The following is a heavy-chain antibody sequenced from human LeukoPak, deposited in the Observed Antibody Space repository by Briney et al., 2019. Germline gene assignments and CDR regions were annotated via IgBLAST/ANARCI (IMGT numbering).Heavy chain of an antibody. CDR1: GFAFSSYW. D-gene: IGHD4-17*01. V-gene: IGHV3-7*03. CDR3: ARGMTTVTYFDS. Sequence: PGGSLRLSCAASGFAFSSYWMAWVRQAPGKGLEWVANIDQDGSDKNYVDSVKGRFTISRDNARNSLYLQMNSLRVEDTAVYYCARGMTTVTYFDSWGQGTLVTVSS. CDR2: IDQDGSDK. J-gene: IGHJ4*02.